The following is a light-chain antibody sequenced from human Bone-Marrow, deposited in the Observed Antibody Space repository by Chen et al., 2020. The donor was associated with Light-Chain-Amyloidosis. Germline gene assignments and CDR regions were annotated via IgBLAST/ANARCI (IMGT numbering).Light chain of an antibody. CDR3: QSADSSGTYEVI. J-gene: IGLJ2*01. CDR1: DLPTKY. V-gene: IGLV3-25*03. CDR2: RDT. Sequence: SYELPPPPSVSVSSGQTARITCSGDDLPTKYAYWYQQKPGQAPVLVIHRDTERPSGIAERFSGSSSGTTATLTISGVQAEDEADDHCQSADSSGTYEVIFGGGTKLTVL.